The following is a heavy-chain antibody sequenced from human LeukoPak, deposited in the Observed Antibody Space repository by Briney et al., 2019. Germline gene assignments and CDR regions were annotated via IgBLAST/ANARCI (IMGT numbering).Heavy chain of an antibody. CDR2: IYYSGST. Sequence: SSETLSLTCTVSGGSISSGDYYWSWIRQPPGKGLEWIGYIYYSGSTYYNPSLKSRVLISVDTSKNQFSLKLSSVTAADTAVYYCARTHTVTTSCLDYWGQGTLVTVSS. CDR1: GGSISSGDYY. CDR3: ARTHTVTTSCLDY. V-gene: IGHV4-30-4*01. J-gene: IGHJ4*02. D-gene: IGHD4-17*01.